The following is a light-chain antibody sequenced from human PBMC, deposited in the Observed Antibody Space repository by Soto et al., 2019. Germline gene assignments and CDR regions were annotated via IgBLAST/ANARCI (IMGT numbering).Light chain of an antibody. J-gene: IGKJ4*01. CDR3: QEYINWPSLT. CDR1: QSVRSN. Sequence: EIMFTQSPATLSVSPGERATLSCRASQSVRSNLAWYQQKPGQGPRLLIFGASTRATNIPARFSGSGSGTEFTLTISSLQSEDFAVYYCQEYINWPSLTFGGGTKVDNK. V-gene: IGKV3-15*01. CDR2: GAS.